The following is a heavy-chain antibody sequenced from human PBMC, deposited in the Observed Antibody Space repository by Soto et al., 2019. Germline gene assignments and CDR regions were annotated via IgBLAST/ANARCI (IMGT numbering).Heavy chain of an antibody. CDR1: GFSLSTTGVG. Sequence: QITLKESGPTLVKPTQTLTLTCTFSGFSLSTTGVGVGWIRQPPGKALEWLALIYWDDDKRYSPSLSLKNRLTITTDTSKNQVVLTMNNMDPVDTATYYCAHSRNSPFHYWGQGTLVTVSS. CDR2: IYWDDDK. D-gene: IGHD4-4*01. J-gene: IGHJ4*02. CDR3: AHSRNSPFHY. V-gene: IGHV2-5*02.